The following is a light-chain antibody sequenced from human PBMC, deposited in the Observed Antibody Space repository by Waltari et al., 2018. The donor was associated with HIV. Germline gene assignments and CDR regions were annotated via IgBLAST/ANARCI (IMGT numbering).Light chain of an antibody. Sequence: DIQMTQSPSSLSAFVGDSVTITCRARQSISSYLNWYQQKPGKDPKLLIYAASTLHSGVPSRFSGSGSETDFTLTISSLQPEDFATYFCQQSYRTPYTFGQGTELEIK. J-gene: IGKJ2*01. CDR3: QQSYRTPYT. CDR1: QSISSY. V-gene: IGKV1-39*01. CDR2: AAS.